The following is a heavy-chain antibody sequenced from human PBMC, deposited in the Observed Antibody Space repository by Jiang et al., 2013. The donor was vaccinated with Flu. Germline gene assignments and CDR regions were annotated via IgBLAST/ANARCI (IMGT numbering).Heavy chain of an antibody. Sequence: EVKKPGASVRVSCRASGYTFTSYTIHWVRQAPGHGLEWMGWINAGNGDIRSSQRFQGRVSFSTETSSSTAYLDLSNLTSGDTAIYYCARVVDYNPSTGTHPGLAYWGQGALVTVSS. CDR3: ARVVDYNPSTGTHPGLAY. J-gene: IGHJ4*02. CDR2: INAGNGDI. V-gene: IGHV1-3*01. CDR1: GYTFTSYT. D-gene: IGHD3/OR15-3a*01.